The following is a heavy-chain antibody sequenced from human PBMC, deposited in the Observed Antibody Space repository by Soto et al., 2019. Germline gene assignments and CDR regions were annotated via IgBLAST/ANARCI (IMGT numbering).Heavy chain of an antibody. D-gene: IGHD4-17*01. V-gene: IGHV3-64D*06. CDR2: ISSNGDST. CDR3: VHPRSTVQIPPT. Sequence: GGSLRLSCSASGFTFSMFSMHWVRQAPGKGLEYVSGISSNGDSTYYADSVRGRFTISRDNSKNTLYLQMSSLRAVDTAVYYCVHPRSTVQIPPTWGQGTLVTVSS. CDR1: GFTFSMFS. J-gene: IGHJ5*02.